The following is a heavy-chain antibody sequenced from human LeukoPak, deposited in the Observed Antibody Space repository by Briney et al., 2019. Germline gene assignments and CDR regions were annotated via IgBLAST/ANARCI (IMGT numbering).Heavy chain of an antibody. CDR3: ARGGANFDY. J-gene: IGHJ4*02. CDR1: GGSISSYY. Sequence: WETLSLTCTVSGGSISSYYWSWIRQPPGKGLEWIGYIYYSGSTNYNPSLQSRVTISVDTSKNQFSLKLSSVTAADTAVYYCARGGANFDYWGQGTLVTVSS. CDR2: IYYSGST. V-gene: IGHV4-59*01.